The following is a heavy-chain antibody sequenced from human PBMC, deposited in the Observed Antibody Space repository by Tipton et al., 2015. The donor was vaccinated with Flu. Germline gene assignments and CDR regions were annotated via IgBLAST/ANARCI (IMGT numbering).Heavy chain of an antibody. D-gene: IGHD6-6*01. CDR3: ARDPWAVPYYFDY. J-gene: IGHJ4*02. CDR1: GGSISSGTYH. Sequence: TLSLTCTVSGGSISSGTYHWGWIRQPPGKGLEWIGTIYYSGSTYYNPSLKSRVTISVDTSKNQFSLKVSSVTAADTAIYYCARDPWAVPYYFDYWGQGTRITVS. V-gene: IGHV4-39*07. CDR2: IYYSGST.